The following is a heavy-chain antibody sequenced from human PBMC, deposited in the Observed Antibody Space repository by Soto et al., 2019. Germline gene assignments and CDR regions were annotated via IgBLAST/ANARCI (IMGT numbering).Heavy chain of an antibody. CDR1: GFTFSNAW. D-gene: IGHD1-26*01. V-gene: IGHV3-15*01. J-gene: IGHJ4*02. Sequence: EVQLVESGGGLVKPGGSLRLSCAASGFTFSNAWMSWVRQATGKGLEWVGRIQGKSDGGTTEYAAPVKGRFTISRDDSKNTLYLKMNSLETEDTAVYYCTTSGSYFDYWGQGTLVTVSS. CDR2: IQGKSDGGTT. CDR3: TTSGSYFDY.